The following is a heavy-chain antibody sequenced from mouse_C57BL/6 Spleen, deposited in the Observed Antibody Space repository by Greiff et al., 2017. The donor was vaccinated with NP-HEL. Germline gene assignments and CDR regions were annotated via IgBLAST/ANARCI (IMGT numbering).Heavy chain of an antibody. J-gene: IGHJ2*01. CDR3: ARRDGGYFDY. CDR1: GFTFSSYT. D-gene: IGHD3-3*01. CDR2: LSGGGGNT. Sequence: EVKVVESGGGLVKPGGSLKLSCAASGFTFSSYTMSWVRQTPETRLEWVATLSGGGGNTYYPDSVKGRFTISRDNAKNTLYLQMSSLRSEDTALYYCARRDGGYFDYWGQGTTLTVSS. V-gene: IGHV5-9*01.